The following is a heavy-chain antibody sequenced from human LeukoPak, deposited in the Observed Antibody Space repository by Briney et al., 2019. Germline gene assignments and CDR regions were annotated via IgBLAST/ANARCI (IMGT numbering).Heavy chain of an antibody. J-gene: IGHJ3*02. D-gene: IGHD3-10*01. CDR1: GFTFSDSY. CDR3: ARVATMVRVPLDALDI. V-gene: IGHV3-11*06. CDR2: ISTSSGYT. Sequence: GGSLRLSCTASGFTFSDSYMNWIRQAPGKGPEWISLISTSSGYTDYADSVKGRFTTSRDNAKNSLYLQMNSLRVEDTAVYYCARVATMVRVPLDALDIWGQGTMVSVSS.